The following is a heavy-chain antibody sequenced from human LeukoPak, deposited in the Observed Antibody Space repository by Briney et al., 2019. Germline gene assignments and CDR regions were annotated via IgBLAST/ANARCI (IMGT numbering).Heavy chain of an antibody. CDR1: GGSISGYY. Sequence: PSETLSLTCTVSGGSISGYYWSWIRQPPGKGLEWIGCIYYSGSSNYNPSLKSRVTISVDTSKNQSSLKLSSVTAADTAVYYCARGDYDSSDYFYPIDYWGQGTLVPVSS. CDR3: ARGDYDSSDYFYPIDY. CDR2: IYYSGSS. J-gene: IGHJ4*02. D-gene: IGHD3-22*01. V-gene: IGHV4-59*01.